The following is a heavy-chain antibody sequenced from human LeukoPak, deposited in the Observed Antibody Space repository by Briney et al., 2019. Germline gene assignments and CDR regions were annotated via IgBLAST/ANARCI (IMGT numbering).Heavy chain of an antibody. CDR2: MNPNSGNT. J-gene: IGHJ4*02. Sequence: GASVKVSCKASGYTFTSYDTNWVRQATGQGLEWMGWMNPNSGNTGYAQKFQGRVTMTRNTSISTAYMELSSLRSEDTAVYYCARGRDYVWGSYRSIWGQGTLVTVSS. V-gene: IGHV1-8*01. CDR3: ARGRDYVWGSYRSI. D-gene: IGHD3-16*02. CDR1: GYTFTSYD.